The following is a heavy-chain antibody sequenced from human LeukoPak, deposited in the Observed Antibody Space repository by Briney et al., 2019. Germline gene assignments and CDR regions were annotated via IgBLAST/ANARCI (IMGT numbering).Heavy chain of an antibody. CDR3: ARVGVSGVFYCVY. CDR2: IYYSGST. Sequence: PSETLSLTCTASGVTISSYYWSWIRQPPGKGLEWIGYIYYSGSTNYNPSPKSRDTISVDTSKNQFSLKLSSVTAADTAVYYCARVGVSGVFYCVYGGRGTLVSVPS. D-gene: IGHD2-8*02. J-gene: IGHJ4*02. V-gene: IGHV4-59*01. CDR1: GVTISSYY.